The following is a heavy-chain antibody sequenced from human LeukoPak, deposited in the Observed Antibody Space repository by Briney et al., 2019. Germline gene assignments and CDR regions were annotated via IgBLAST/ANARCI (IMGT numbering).Heavy chain of an antibody. CDR2: IKPDSGGT. J-gene: IGHJ4*02. D-gene: IGHD3-10*01. Sequence: ASVKVSCKASGYSFTGYYVHWVRQAPGQGLEWMGWIKPDSGGTNFAQKFQGRVTMTRDTSISTAYMEVSRLTSDDTAVYYCARDAISRGIIDYWGQGTLVTVPS. V-gene: IGHV1-2*02. CDR3: ARDAISRGIIDY. CDR1: GYSFTGYY.